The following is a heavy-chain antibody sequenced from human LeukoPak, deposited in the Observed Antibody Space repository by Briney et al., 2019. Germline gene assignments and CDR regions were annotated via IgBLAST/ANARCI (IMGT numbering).Heavy chain of an antibody. CDR1: GYTFTTYW. D-gene: IGHD1-26*01. Sequence: PGESLKISCKGSGYTFTTYWIGWVRQTPGKGLEWMGIIYPGDSDTRYSPSFKGQVTISADKSISTAYLQWTTLEASDTAIYYCARRTLGATYDYWGQGTLVTVSS. J-gene: IGHJ4*02. V-gene: IGHV5-51*01. CDR3: ARRTLGATYDY. CDR2: IYPGDSDT.